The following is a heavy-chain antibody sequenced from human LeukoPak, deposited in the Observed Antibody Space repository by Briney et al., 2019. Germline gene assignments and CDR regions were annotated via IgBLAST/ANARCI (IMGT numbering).Heavy chain of an antibody. Sequence: GGSLRLSCAASGFTFSDDYMDWVRQAPGKGLEWVGRTRNKANSYTTEYAASVKGRFTISRDDSKNSLYLQMNSLKPEDTAVYYCARTVGTTTILDWGQGTLVTVSS. V-gene: IGHV3-72*01. CDR1: GFTFSDDY. J-gene: IGHJ4*02. CDR2: TRNKANSYTT. D-gene: IGHD3-3*01. CDR3: ARTVGTTTILD.